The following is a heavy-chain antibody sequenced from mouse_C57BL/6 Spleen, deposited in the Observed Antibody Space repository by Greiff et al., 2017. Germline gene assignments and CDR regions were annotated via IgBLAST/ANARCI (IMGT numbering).Heavy chain of an antibody. D-gene: IGHD1-1*01. CDR1: GFNIKDYY. V-gene: IGHV14-2*01. CDR3: ASYYYGSSYVFAY. CDR2: IDPEDGET. J-gene: IGHJ3*01. Sequence: VQLQQSGAELVKPGASVKLSCTAPGFNIKDYYMHWVKQRTEQGLEWIGRIDPEDGETKYAPKFQGKATITADTSATTAYLQLSSLTSEDTAVYYCASYYYGSSYVFAYWGQGTLVTVSA.